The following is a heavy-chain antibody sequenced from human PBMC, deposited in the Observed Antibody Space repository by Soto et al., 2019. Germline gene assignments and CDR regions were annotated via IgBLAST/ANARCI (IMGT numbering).Heavy chain of an antibody. Sequence: WGSLRLPCAASGFTFSSYGMHWVRQAPGKGLDRVAVIWYDGSNKYYADSLQGRFTISRDNSKSTRYLQMNSLRAEDTAVYYCARDKGLWFGEWYFDNWGQGTLVTLCS. J-gene: IGHJ4*02. V-gene: IGHV3-33*01. CDR3: ARDKGLWFGEWYFDN. CDR1: GFTFSSYG. D-gene: IGHD3-10*01. CDR2: IWYDGSNK.